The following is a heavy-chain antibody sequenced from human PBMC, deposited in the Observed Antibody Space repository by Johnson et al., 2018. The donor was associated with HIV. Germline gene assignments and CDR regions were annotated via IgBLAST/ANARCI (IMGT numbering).Heavy chain of an antibody. J-gene: IGHJ3*02. CDR3: ARERGDSSRTAFGM. V-gene: IGHV3-30*19. CDR1: GFTFSSYG. Sequence: QMLLVESGVGVVQPGRSLRLSCAASGFTFSSYGMHWVRQAPGKGLEWVAVISYDGSNKYYADSVKGRFTISRDNSKNTLYLQMNSLRAEDTAVDYCARERGDSSRTAFGMWDQGKMVTVSS. D-gene: IGHD6-19*01. CDR2: ISYDGSNK.